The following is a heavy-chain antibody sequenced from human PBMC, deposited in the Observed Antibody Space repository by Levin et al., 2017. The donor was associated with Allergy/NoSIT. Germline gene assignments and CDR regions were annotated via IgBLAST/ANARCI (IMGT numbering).Heavy chain of an antibody. Sequence: GESLKISCAASGFTFSDYYMSWIRQAPGKGLEWVSYISSSSSYTNYADSVKGRFTISRDNAKNSLYLQMNSLRAEDTAVYYCARYYYDSSGYYYFDYWGQGTLVTVSS. CDR1: GFTFSDYY. V-gene: IGHV3-11*03. D-gene: IGHD3-22*01. J-gene: IGHJ4*02. CDR3: ARYYYDSSGYYYFDY. CDR2: ISSSSSYT.